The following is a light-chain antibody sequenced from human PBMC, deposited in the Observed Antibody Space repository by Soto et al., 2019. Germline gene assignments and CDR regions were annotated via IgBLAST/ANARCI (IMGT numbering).Light chain of an antibody. J-gene: IGKJ2*01. CDR2: GAS. CDR1: QSISSSY. CDR3: QHFGTSPYT. Sequence: EIVLTQSPGTLSLSPGERATLSCRASQSISSSYLAWDQQKPGQAPRLLIYGASNRATGIPNRFSGSASGTSFTLTISRLEHEDVAVYYCQHFGTSPYTFGQGTKLDIK. V-gene: IGKV3-20*01.